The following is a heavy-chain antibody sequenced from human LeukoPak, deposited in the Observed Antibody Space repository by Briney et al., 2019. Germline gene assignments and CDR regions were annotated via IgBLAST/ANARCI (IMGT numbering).Heavy chain of an antibody. CDR2: IYYSGST. J-gene: IGHJ2*01. CDR3: ARHSHWYFDL. Sequence: SETLSLTCTVSGGAISSYYWSWIRQPPGKGLEWIGYIYYSGSTNYNPSLKSRVTISVDTSKNQFSLKLSSVTAADTAVYYCARHSHWYFDLWGRGTLVTVSS. CDR1: GGAISSYY. V-gene: IGHV4-59*08.